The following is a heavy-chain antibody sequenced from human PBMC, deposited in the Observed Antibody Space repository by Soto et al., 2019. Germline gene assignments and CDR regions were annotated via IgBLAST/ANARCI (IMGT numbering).Heavy chain of an antibody. CDR3: ARDKITGLFDY. CDR1: GGSFSGYY. D-gene: IGHD2-8*02. V-gene: IGHV4-34*01. J-gene: IGHJ4*02. CDR2: INHSGST. Sequence: QVQLQQWGAGLLKPSETLSLTCAVYGGSFSGYYWTWIRQPPGTGLEWIGEINHSGSTNYNPSLKSRFTISVVTPKNQFSLKLTSVTAADTAVYYCARDKITGLFDYWGQGTLVTVSS.